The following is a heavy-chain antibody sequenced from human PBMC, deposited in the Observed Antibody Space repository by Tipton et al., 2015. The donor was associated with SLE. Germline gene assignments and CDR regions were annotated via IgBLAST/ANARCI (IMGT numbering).Heavy chain of an antibody. J-gene: IGHJ4*02. V-gene: IGHV4-59*01. Sequence: LRLSCTVSGGSISSYYWSWIRQPPGKGLEWMGYIFYTGTTNYNPSLKSRVTISVDTSKKEFSLKMRFVTAADTAVYYCARGVSSRGAFDYWGQGSLVTVSS. D-gene: IGHD6-13*01. CDR2: IFYTGTT. CDR1: GGSISSYY. CDR3: ARGVSSRGAFDY.